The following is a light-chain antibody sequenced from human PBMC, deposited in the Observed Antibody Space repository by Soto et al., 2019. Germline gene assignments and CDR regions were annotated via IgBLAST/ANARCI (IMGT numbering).Light chain of an antibody. J-gene: IGLJ1*01. CDR1: SSDVGSYNY. Sequence: QSVLTQPASVSGSPGQSITISCTGTSSDVGSYNYVSWYQHHPGKVPKLMIYDVSSRPSGVSNRFSGSKSGNTASLTISGLQTEDEADYYCSSHTTSETRVFGTGTKLTVL. V-gene: IGLV2-14*03. CDR2: DVS. CDR3: SSHTTSETRV.